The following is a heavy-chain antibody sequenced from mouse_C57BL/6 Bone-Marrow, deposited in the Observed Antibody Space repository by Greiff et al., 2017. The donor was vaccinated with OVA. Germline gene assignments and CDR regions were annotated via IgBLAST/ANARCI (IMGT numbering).Heavy chain of an antibody. J-gene: IGHJ4*01. CDR3: ARKLLLWNYYAMDY. CDR1: GFNIKDYY. D-gene: IGHD2-1*01. CDR2: IDPEDGET. V-gene: IGHV14-2*01. Sequence: EVKLEESGAELVKPGASVKLSCTASGFNIKDYYMHWVKQRTEQGLEWIGRIDPEDGETKYAPKFQGKATITADTSSNTAYLQLSSLTSEDTAVYYCARKLLLWNYYAMDYWGQGTSVTVSS.